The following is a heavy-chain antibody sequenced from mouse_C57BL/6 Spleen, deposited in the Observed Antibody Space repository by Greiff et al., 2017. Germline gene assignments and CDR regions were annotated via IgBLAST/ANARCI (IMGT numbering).Heavy chain of an antibody. CDR1: GYTFTDYY. D-gene: IGHD2-4*01. Sequence: VQLQQSGPELVKPGASVKISCKASGYTFTDYYMNWVKQSHGKSLEWIGDINPNNGGTSYNQKFKGKATLTVDKSSSTAYMELRSLTSEDSAFYYCAREYDYGHFDYWGQGTTLTVSS. J-gene: IGHJ2*01. CDR3: AREYDYGHFDY. CDR2: INPNNGGT. V-gene: IGHV1-26*01.